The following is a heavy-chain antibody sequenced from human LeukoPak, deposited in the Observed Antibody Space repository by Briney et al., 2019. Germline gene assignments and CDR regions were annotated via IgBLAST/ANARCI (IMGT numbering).Heavy chain of an antibody. CDR2: IIPIFGIA. D-gene: IGHD3-10*01. J-gene: IGHJ6*02. Sequence: APVKVSCKASGGTFSSYAISWVRQAPGQGLEWMGRIIPIFGIANYAQKFQGRVTITADKSTSTAYMELSSLRSEDTAVYYCAGGYGSGSHAHPAYYYYGMDVWGQGTTVTVSS. V-gene: IGHV1-69*04. CDR1: GGTFSSYA. CDR3: AGGYGSGSHAHPAYYYYGMDV.